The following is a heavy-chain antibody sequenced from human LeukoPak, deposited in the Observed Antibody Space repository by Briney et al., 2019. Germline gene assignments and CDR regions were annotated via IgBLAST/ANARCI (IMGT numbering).Heavy chain of an antibody. CDR1: GFTFSSFW. CDR2: INSDGNIT. D-gene: IGHD6-13*01. V-gene: IGHV3-74*01. Sequence: PGGSLRLSCAASGFTFSSFWMHWVRQAPGKGLVWVSRINSDGNITTYADSVKGRFTISRDNAKKTLYLQMDSLRAEDTAVYYCVRNPTATGTPRFDPWGLGTLVTVSS. CDR3: VRNPTATGTPRFDP. J-gene: IGHJ5*02.